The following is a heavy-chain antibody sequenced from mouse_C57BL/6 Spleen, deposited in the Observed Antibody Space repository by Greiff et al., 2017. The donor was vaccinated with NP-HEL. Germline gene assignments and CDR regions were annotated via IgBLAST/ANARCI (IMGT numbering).Heavy chain of an antibody. CDR2: ISSGSSTI. Sequence: EVKLMESGGGLVKPGGSLKLSCAASGFTFSDYGMHWVRQAPEKGLEWVAYISSGSSTIYYADTVKGRFTISRDNAKNTLFLQMTSLRSEDTAMYYCASDYYGNYAMDYWGQRTSVTVSS. V-gene: IGHV5-17*01. CDR1: GFTFSDYG. CDR3: ASDYYGNYAMDY. J-gene: IGHJ4*01. D-gene: IGHD1-1*01.